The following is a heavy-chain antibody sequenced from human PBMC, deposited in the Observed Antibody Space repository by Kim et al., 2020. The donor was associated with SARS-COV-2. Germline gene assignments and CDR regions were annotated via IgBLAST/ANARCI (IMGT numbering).Heavy chain of an antibody. D-gene: IGHD3-3*01. J-gene: IGHJ6*03. CDR2: ISGSGGST. Sequence: GGSLRLSCAASGFTFSSYAMSWVRQAPGKGLEWVSAISGSGGSTYYADSVKGRFTISRDNSKNTLYLQMNSLRAEDTAVYYCAKGSGDFWSGYLYYYYYMDVWGTGTTVTVSS. CDR1: GFTFSSYA. CDR3: AKGSGDFWSGYLYYYYYMDV. V-gene: IGHV3-23*01.